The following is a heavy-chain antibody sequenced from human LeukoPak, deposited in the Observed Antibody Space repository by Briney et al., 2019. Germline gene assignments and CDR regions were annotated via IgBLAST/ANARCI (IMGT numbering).Heavy chain of an antibody. CDR3: ARVWWRYYYYGMDV. Sequence: GGSLRLSCAASGFTFSSYGMHWVRQAPGKGLEWVAVIWYDGSNEYYADSVKGRFTISRDNSKNTLYLQMNSLRAEDTAVYYCARVWWRYYYYGMDVWGKGTTVTVSS. CDR2: IWYDGSNE. CDR1: GFTFSSYG. D-gene: IGHD4/OR15-4a*01. V-gene: IGHV3-33*01. J-gene: IGHJ6*04.